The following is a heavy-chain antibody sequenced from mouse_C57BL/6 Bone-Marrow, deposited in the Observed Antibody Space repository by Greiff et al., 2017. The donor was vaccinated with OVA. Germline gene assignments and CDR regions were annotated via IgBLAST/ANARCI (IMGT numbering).Heavy chain of an antibody. CDR2: INPNNGGT. CDR3: ARGSTMVTTDWFAY. J-gene: IGHJ3*01. Sequence: VQLQQSGAELARPGASVKLSCKASGYTFTSYGISWVKQSPGKSLEWIGDINPNNGGTIYNQKFKGKATLTVDKSSSTAYMELRSLTSEDTAVYYCARGSTMVTTDWFAYWGQGTLVTVSA. D-gene: IGHD2-2*01. V-gene: IGHV1-18*01. CDR1: GYTFTSYG.